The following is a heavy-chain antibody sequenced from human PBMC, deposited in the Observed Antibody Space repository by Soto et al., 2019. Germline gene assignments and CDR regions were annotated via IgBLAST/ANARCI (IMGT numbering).Heavy chain of an antibody. CDR3: AHLTITYGGVVGDESFDV. D-gene: IGHD3-16*02. Sequence: QITLKESGPTAVKPTETLALTCTFSGFSLATKGVGVGWVRQPPGGAQEWIAVIYWDDDRRYNPSLEARLRITKDTYNNQVVLTMTDMDFVDTATFYCAHLTITYGGVVGDESFDVWGQGAVVTVSS. V-gene: IGHV2-5*02. J-gene: IGHJ3*01. CDR2: IYWDDDR. CDR1: GFSLATKGVG.